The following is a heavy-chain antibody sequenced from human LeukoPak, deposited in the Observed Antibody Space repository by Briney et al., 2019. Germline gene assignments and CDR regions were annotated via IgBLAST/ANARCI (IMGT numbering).Heavy chain of an antibody. CDR1: GFTFSSYS. CDR2: VSGSGGGGRT. V-gene: IGHV3-23*01. Sequence: PGGSLRLSCAASGFTFSSYSMSWVRQAPGKGLEWVSAVSGSGGGGRTYYADSVTGRFAISRDNSKNTLFLQMHRLRAEDTAVYYCAKDLTADSGSYGNFDSWGQGTLVTVSS. D-gene: IGHD1-26*01. CDR3: AKDLTADSGSYGNFDS. J-gene: IGHJ4*02.